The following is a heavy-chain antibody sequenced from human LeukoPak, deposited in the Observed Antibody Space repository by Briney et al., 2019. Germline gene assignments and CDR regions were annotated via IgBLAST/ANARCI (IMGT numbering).Heavy chain of an antibody. CDR3: ARDGSGSPFDY. CDR2: INHSGST. CDR1: GGSFSGYY. D-gene: IGHD3-10*01. Sequence: PETLSLTCAVYGGSFSGYYWSWIRQPPGKGLEWIGEINHSGSTNYNPSLKSRVTMSVDTSKNQFSLKLSSVTAADTAVCYCARDGSGSPFDYWGQGTLVTVSS. J-gene: IGHJ4*02. V-gene: IGHV4-34*01.